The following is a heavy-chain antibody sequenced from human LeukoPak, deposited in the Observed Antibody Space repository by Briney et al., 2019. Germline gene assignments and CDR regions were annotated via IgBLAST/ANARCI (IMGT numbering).Heavy chain of an antibody. Sequence: ASVKVSCKASGGTFSSYAISWVRQAPGQGLEWMGGIIPIFGTANYAQKFQGRVTITADESTSTAYMELSSLRSEDTAVYYCATDPAGEGVVIRDYWGQGTLVTVSS. CDR1: GGTFSSYA. D-gene: IGHD3-3*01. V-gene: IGHV1-69*13. CDR3: ATDPAGEGVVIRDY. J-gene: IGHJ4*02. CDR2: IIPIFGTA.